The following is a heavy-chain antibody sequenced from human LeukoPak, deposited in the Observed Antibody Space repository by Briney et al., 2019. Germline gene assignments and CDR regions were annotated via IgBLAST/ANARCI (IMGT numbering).Heavy chain of an antibody. CDR1: GFTFSDYY. Sequence: PGGSLRLSCAASGFTFSDYYMSWIRQAPGKGLEWVSYISSSGSTIYYADSVKVRFTISRDNAKNSLYLQMNSLRAEDTAVYYCARDRDSNYLYYYMDVWGKGTTVTVSS. CDR3: ARDRDSNYLYYYMDV. J-gene: IGHJ6*03. V-gene: IGHV3-11*04. D-gene: IGHD4-11*01. CDR2: ISSSGSTI.